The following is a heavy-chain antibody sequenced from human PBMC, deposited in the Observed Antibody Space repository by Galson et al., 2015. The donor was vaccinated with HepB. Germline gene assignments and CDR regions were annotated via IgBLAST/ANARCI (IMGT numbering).Heavy chain of an antibody. J-gene: IGHJ3*02. Sequence: SVKVSCKASGGTFSSYTISWVRQAPGQGLEWMGRIIPILGIANYAQKFQGTVTITADKSTSTAYMELSSLRSEDTAVYYCAREGRGYELGAFDIWGQGTMVTVSA. CDR3: AREGRGYELGAFDI. CDR1: GGTFSSYT. D-gene: IGHD3-10*01. CDR2: IIPILGIA. V-gene: IGHV1-69*04.